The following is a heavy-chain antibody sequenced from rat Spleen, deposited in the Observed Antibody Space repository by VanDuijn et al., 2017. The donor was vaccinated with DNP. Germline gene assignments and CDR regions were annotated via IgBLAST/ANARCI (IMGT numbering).Heavy chain of an antibody. V-gene: IGHV5-17*01. J-gene: IGHJ3*01. CDR3: ARHDGSTDWFAY. D-gene: IGHD1-12*02. CDR1: GFTFSDYA. CDR2: IIYDGSST. Sequence: EVQLVESGGGLVQPGRSLKLSCAASGFTFSDYAMAWVRQAPKKSLEWVATIIYDGSSTYYGDSVKGRFTISRDNTKSTLYLQMDSLRSEDTATYYCARHDGSTDWFAYWGQGTLVTVSS.